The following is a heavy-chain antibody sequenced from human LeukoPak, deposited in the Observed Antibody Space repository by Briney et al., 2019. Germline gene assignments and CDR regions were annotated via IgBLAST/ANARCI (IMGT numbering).Heavy chain of an antibody. CDR2: INAGNGNT. D-gene: IGHD3-3*01. J-gene: IGHJ4*02. V-gene: IGHV1-3*01. CDR1: GYTFTSYA. CDR3: ARTGGYYRVFDY. Sequence: ASVKVSCKASGYTFTSYAMHWVRQAPGQRLEWMGWINAGNGNTKYSQKFQGRVTITRDTSASTAYMELSSLRSEGTAVYYCARTGGYYRVFDYWGQGTLVTVSS.